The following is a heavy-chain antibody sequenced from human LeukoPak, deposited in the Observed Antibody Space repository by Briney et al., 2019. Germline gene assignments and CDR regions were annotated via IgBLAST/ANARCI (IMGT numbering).Heavy chain of an antibody. CDR3: ASGGPNDYSLNWFDP. Sequence: SETLSLTCTVSGGSISSGGYYWSWIRQPPVKGLEWIGAIYQSGSTYYNPSLKSRVTISVDRSKNQFSLKLSSVTAADTAVYYCASGGPNDYSLNWFDPWGQGTLVTVSS. CDR1: GGSISSGGYY. J-gene: IGHJ5*02. D-gene: IGHD4-11*01. CDR2: IYQSGST. V-gene: IGHV4-30-2*01.